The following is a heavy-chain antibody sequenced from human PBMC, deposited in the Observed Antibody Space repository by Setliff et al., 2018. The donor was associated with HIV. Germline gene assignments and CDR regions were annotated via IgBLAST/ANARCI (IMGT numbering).Heavy chain of an antibody. Sequence: GGSLRLSCAASGFTFSNYWMHWVRQIPGKGLVWVSRINPNGSYTSYADSAKGRFTISRDNAKNTLHLQMNSLRAEDTAVYYCVRGLAAAGGYAMDVWGQGTTVTVSS. V-gene: IGHV3-74*01. J-gene: IGHJ6*02. CDR2: INPNGSYT. D-gene: IGHD6-13*01. CDR3: VRGLAAAGGYAMDV. CDR1: GFTFSNYW.